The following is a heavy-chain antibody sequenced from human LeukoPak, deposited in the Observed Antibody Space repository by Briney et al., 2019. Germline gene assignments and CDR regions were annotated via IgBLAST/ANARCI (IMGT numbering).Heavy chain of an antibody. J-gene: IGHJ6*02. V-gene: IGHV4-61*01. CDR1: GGSVSSGSYY. CDR2: IYYSGST. CDR3: ARGPYYYYGVDV. Sequence: PSETLSLTCTVSGGSVSSGSYYWSWIRQPPGKGLEWIGYIYYSGSTNYNPSLKSRVTISVDTSKNQFSLKLSSVTAADTAVYYCARGPYYYYGVDVWGQGTTVTVSS.